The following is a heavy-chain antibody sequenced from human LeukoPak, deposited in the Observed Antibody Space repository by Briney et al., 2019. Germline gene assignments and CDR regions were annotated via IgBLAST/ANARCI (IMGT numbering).Heavy chain of an antibody. CDR2: IYYSGST. J-gene: IGHJ4*02. Sequence: SETLSLTCTVSGGSISSSSYYWSWIRQHPGKGLEWIGYIYYSGSTYYNPSLKSRVTISVDTSKNQFSLKLSSVTAPDTAVYYCARVEATVTTNFDYWGQGTLVTVSS. D-gene: IGHD4-17*01. CDR1: GGSISSSSYY. CDR3: ARVEATVTTNFDY. V-gene: IGHV4-31*03.